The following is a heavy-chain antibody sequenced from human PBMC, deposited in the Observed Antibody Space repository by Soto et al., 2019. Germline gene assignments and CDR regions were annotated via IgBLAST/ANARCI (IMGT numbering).Heavy chain of an antibody. D-gene: IGHD2-2*01. CDR2: IIPILGIA. CDR1: GGTFSSYT. J-gene: IGHJ5*02. Sequence: QAQLVQSGAEVKKPGSSVKVSCKASGGTFSSYTISWVRQAPGQGLEWMGRIIPILGIANYAQKFQGRVTITADKSTSTAYMELSSLRSEDTAVYYCARQVVVPASNWFDPWGQGTLVTVSS. V-gene: IGHV1-69*02. CDR3: ARQVVVPASNWFDP.